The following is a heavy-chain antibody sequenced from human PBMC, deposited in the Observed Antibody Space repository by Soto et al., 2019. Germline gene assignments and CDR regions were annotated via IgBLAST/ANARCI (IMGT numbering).Heavy chain of an antibody. CDR2: INHSGST. J-gene: IGHJ4*02. CDR1: GGSFSGYY. Sequence: PSETLSLTCAVYGGSFSGYYWSWIRQPPGKGLEWIGEINHSGSTNYNPSLKSRVTISVDTSKNQFSLKLSSVTAADKAVYYCESSSIYQRYYFDYWGQGTMVTVSS. D-gene: IGHD3-16*02. CDR3: ESSSIYQRYYFDY. V-gene: IGHV4-34*01.